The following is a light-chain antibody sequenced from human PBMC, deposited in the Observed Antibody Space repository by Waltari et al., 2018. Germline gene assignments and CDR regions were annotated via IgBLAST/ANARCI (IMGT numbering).Light chain of an antibody. CDR3: QQRRGT. J-gene: IGKJ2*02. V-gene: IGKV3-11*01. CDR2: DAS. Sequence: EIVLTQSPATLSLSPGERATLSCRASQSVSSYLAWYQQKPGQAPRLLIYDASNRATGIPARFSGSGSGTDLTRTISSLEPEDFAVYYCQQRRGTFGQGTKLEIK. CDR1: QSVSSY.